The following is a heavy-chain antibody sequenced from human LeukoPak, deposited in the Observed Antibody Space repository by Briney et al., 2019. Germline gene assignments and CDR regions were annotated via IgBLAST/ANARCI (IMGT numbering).Heavy chain of an antibody. CDR2: IYSGGST. Sequence: GGSLRLSCAASGFTVSSNYMSWVRQAPGKGPEWVSVIYSGGSTYYADSVKGRFTISRDNSKNTLYLQMNSLRAEDTAVYYCASTYYDILTGSYFDYWGQGTLVTVSS. J-gene: IGHJ4*02. CDR1: GFTVSSNY. CDR3: ASTYYDILTGSYFDY. V-gene: IGHV3-53*01. D-gene: IGHD3-9*01.